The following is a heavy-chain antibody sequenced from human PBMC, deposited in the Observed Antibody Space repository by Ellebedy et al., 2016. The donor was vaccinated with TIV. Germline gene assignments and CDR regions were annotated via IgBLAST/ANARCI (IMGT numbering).Heavy chain of an antibody. CDR1: AFTFNSYA. V-gene: IGHV3-30-3*01. CDR2: TSYDGSNK. J-gene: IGHJ4*02. D-gene: IGHD6-19*01. Sequence: GESLKISCVASAFTFNSYAMHWVRQAPGKGLEWVAVTSYDGSNKYYADSVKGRFTISRDNSKNTLYLQMNSLRPEDTAVYYCARGSEQWLVYGHLDYWGQGSLVTVSS. CDR3: ARGSEQWLVYGHLDY.